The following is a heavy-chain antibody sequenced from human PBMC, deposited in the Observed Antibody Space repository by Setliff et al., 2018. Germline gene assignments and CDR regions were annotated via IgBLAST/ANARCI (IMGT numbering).Heavy chain of an antibody. CDR2: LYHSGTT. D-gene: IGHD2-8*01. V-gene: IGHV4-38-2*01. Sequence: SETLSLTCAVPGFSITSGYYWGLIRQAPGKGLEWIGSLYHSGTTYYNPSLKRRVTISLDTSKNHFSLNLNSVTAGDTAVYFCARHLSHCTMTTCYNDWFVPWGQGTLVTVSS. CDR3: ARHLSHCTMTTCYNDWFVP. CDR1: GFSITSGYY. J-gene: IGHJ5*02.